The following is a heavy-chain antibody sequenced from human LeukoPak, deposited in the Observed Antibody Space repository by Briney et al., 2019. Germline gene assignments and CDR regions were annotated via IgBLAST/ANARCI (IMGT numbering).Heavy chain of an antibody. CDR1: GYTFTSYG. Sequence: ASVKVSCKASGYTFTSYGISWVRQAPGQGLEWMGWISAYSGNTNYAQKLQGRVTMTTDTSTSTAYMELRSLRSDDTAVYYCARDPIAAAGTSSYYYYGMDVWGQGTTVTVSS. CDR2: ISAYSGNT. J-gene: IGHJ6*02. D-gene: IGHD6-13*01. CDR3: ARDPIAAAGTSSYYYYGMDV. V-gene: IGHV1-18*01.